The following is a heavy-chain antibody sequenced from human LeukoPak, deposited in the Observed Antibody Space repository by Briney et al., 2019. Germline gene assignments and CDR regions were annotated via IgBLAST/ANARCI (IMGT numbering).Heavy chain of an antibody. Sequence: ASVKVSCKASGGTFSSYAISWVRQAPGQGLEWMGGIIPILGIANYAQKFQGRVTITADKSTSTAYMELSSLRSEDTAVYYCARLFNTYYYGSGGAFDIWGQGTMVTVSS. V-gene: IGHV1-69*10. J-gene: IGHJ3*02. CDR1: GGTFSSYA. CDR2: IIPILGIA. CDR3: ARLFNTYYYGSGGAFDI. D-gene: IGHD3-10*01.